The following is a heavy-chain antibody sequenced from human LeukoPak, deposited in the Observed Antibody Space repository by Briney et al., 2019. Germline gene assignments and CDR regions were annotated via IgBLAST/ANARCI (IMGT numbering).Heavy chain of an antibody. V-gene: IGHV4-39*01. CDR1: GGSISSSSYY. J-gene: IGHJ5*02. Sequence: SETLSLTCTVSGGSISSSSYYWGWIRQPPGKGLEWIGSIYSSGNTYYSPSLKSRVTISVDTSKNQFSLKLNSVTAADTAVFYCARHRGCSGGSCYHWFDPWGQGTLVTVSS. CDR3: ARHRGCSGGSCYHWFDP. CDR2: IYSSGNT. D-gene: IGHD2-15*01.